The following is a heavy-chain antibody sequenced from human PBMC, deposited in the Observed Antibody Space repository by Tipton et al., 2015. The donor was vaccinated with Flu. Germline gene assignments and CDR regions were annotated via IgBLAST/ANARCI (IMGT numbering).Heavy chain of an antibody. J-gene: IGHJ1*01. CDR1: GASISSRSYY. D-gene: IGHD6-19*01. Sequence: LRLSCTVSGASISSRSYYWGWIRQPPGKGLEWIGCIYSSGSTYYNPSLKSRVTISLDTSKNQFSLKLSSVTAADTAVYYCAREKDSSGSEYFQHWGQGTRVTVSS. CDR3: AREKDSSGSEYFQH. V-gene: IGHV4-39*07. CDR2: IYSSGST.